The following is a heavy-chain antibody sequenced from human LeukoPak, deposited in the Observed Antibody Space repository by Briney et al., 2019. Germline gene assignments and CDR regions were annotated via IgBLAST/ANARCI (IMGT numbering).Heavy chain of an antibody. Sequence: PGGSLRLSCAASRLTFSSYGMHWVRQAPGKGLEWVAVISYDGNNRYYADSVKGRFTISRYNSKNTLYLQMNSLRAEDTAVYYCAKVKGEVIGAFDIWGQGTMVTVSS. CDR1: RLTFSSYG. D-gene: IGHD3-16*01. J-gene: IGHJ3*02. CDR3: AKVKGEVIGAFDI. CDR2: ISYDGNNR. V-gene: IGHV3-30*18.